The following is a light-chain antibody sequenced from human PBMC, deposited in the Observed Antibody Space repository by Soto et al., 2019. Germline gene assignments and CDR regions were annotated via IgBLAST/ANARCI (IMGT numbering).Light chain of an antibody. CDR1: SSDVGGYNY. CDR2: DVS. V-gene: IGLV2-8*01. Sequence: QSALTQPPSASGSPGQSVTISCTGTSSDVGGYNYVSWYQQHPGKAPKVIIYDVSKRPSGVPDRFSGSKSGNTASLTVSGLQTEEDADYYCASHAGSSAVFGGGTKVTVL. CDR3: ASHAGSSAV. J-gene: IGLJ2*01.